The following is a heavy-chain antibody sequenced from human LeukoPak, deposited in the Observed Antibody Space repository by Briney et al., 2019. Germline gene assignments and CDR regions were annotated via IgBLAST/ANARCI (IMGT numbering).Heavy chain of an antibody. V-gene: IGHV4-61*02. CDR2: IYISGST. CDR1: GGSIASGSYD. CDR3: AGDEYCHDSSGYYGSYYYYMDV. D-gene: IGHD3-22*01. Sequence: PSETLSLTCTVSGGSIASGSYDWGWILQPAGKGLEWIGRIYISGSTNYTLSIKSRVTISVDTSKNQFSLKLSSVNAADRAGYYCAGDEYCHDSSGYYGSYYYYMDVWGKGTPVTVSS. J-gene: IGHJ6*03.